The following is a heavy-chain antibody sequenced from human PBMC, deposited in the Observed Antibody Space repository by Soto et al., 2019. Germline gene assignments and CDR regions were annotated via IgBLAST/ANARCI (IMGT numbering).Heavy chain of an antibody. CDR1: GFTFRSYG. Sequence: QVQLVESGGGVVQPERSLGLSCAASGFTFRSYGMHWVRQAPGKGLEWVAAISADGIDKYYADSVKGRFTISRDNSKNALYLQMNSLRPEDTAVYYCAEGTAVARQHFANGGQGTLVTVSS. CDR2: ISADGIDK. V-gene: IGHV3-30*18. J-gene: IGHJ4*02. D-gene: IGHD6-19*01. CDR3: AEGTAVARQHFAN.